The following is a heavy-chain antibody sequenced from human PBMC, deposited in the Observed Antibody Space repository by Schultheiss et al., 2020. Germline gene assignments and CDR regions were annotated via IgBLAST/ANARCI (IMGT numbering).Heavy chain of an antibody. CDR3: ASSSGRDHDAFDI. D-gene: IGHD3-22*01. J-gene: IGHJ3*02. Sequence: GGSLRLSCAASGFTFSSYGMHWVRQAPGKGLEWVAVISYDGSNKYYADSVKGRFTISRDNSKNTLYLQMNSLRAEDTAVYYCASSSGRDHDAFDIWGQGTMVTVS. CDR1: GFTFSSYG. CDR2: ISYDGSNK. V-gene: IGHV3-30*03.